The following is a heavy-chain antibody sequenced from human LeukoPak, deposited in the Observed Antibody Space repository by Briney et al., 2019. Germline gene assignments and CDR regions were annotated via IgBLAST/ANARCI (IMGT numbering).Heavy chain of an antibody. J-gene: IGHJ4*02. CDR2: SFHDGTT. CDR3: TCHSGWSGPSE. Sequence: PGGSLRLSCAASGFTFSSYAMSWVRQPPGKGLEWIGESFHDGTTNYNPSLKSRVTISVDKSKNHFSLELSSVTAADTAVYYCTCHSGWSGPSEWGQGTLVIVSS. V-gene: IGHV4-4*02. D-gene: IGHD6-19*01. CDR1: GFTFSSYAM.